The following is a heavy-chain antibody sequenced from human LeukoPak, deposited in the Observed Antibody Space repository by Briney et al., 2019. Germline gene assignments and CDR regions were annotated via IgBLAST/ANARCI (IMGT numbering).Heavy chain of an antibody. CDR3: ARYCVSTSCSTFSSYFGMDV. CDR2: ISGISTST. J-gene: IGHJ6*02. CDR1: EFTFSSYT. Sequence: GGSLRLSCAVSEFTFSSYTMAWVRQAPGKGLEWVSLISGISTSTYIADSVKGRFTISTDSSKNNLYLQMNSLRAEDTARYYCARYCVSTSCSTFSSYFGMDVWGLGTTVTASS. V-gene: IGHV3-23*01. D-gene: IGHD2-2*01.